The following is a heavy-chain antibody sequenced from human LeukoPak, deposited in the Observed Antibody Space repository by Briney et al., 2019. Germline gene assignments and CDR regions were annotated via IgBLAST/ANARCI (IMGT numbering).Heavy chain of an antibody. CDR3: ARGLWLANEESPFDY. J-gene: IGHJ4*02. Sequence: PWGSLRLSCAASGFTFSSYGMHWVRQAPGKGLEGVAFIRYDGSNKYYADSVKGRFTICRDNSKNTLYLQMNSLRAEDTAVYYCARGLWLANEESPFDYWGQGTLVTVSS. V-gene: IGHV3-30*02. D-gene: IGHD6-19*01. CDR2: IRYDGSNK. CDR1: GFTFSSYG.